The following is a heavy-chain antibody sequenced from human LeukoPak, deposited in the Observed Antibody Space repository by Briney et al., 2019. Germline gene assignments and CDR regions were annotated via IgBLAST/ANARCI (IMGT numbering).Heavy chain of an antibody. Sequence: PGGSLRLSCAASGFTFSGSAMHWVRQASGKGLEWVGRIRSKANSYATAYAASVKGRFTISRDDSKNTAYLQMNSLKTEDTAVYYCARVSLYYDSSETTLYFDYWGQGTLVTVSS. CDR1: GFTFSGSA. CDR2: IRSKANSYAT. D-gene: IGHD3-22*01. J-gene: IGHJ4*02. CDR3: ARVSLYYDSSETTLYFDY. V-gene: IGHV3-73*01.